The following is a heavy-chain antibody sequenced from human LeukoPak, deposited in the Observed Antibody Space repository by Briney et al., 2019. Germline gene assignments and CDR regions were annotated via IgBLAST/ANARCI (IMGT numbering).Heavy chain of an antibody. D-gene: IGHD1-1*01. Sequence: ASVKVSCKASGYTFTSYGISWVRQAPGQGLEWMGWISAYNGNTNYAQKLQGRVTITTDTSTSTAYMELRSLRSDDTAVYYCARDFGAGTTSGKYYYYYYMDVRGKGTTVTVSS. CDR3: ARDFGAGTTSGKYYYYYYMDV. V-gene: IGHV1-18*01. J-gene: IGHJ6*03. CDR2: ISAYNGNT. CDR1: GYTFTSYG.